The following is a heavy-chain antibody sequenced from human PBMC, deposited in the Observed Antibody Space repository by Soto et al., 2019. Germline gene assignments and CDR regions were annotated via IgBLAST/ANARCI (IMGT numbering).Heavy chain of an antibody. J-gene: IGHJ4*02. Sequence: PSETLSLTCAVSGGSISSSNWWSWVRQAPGKGLEWVGRIKSKTDGGTTDYAAPVKGRFTISRDDSKNTLYLQMNSLKTEDTAVYYCTTDPVTMIVVVPSSGWGQGTLVTVSS. D-gene: IGHD3-22*01. CDR1: GGSISSSNW. CDR2: IKSKTDGGTT. V-gene: IGHV3-15*07. CDR3: TTDPVTMIVVVPSSG.